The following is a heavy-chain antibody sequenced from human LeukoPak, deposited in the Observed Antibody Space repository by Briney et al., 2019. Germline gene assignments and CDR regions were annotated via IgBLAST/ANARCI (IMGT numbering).Heavy chain of an antibody. J-gene: IGHJ6*03. V-gene: IGHV3-48*04. CDR3: ARDTRPDDYYYYMDV. Sequence: GGSLRLSCAASGFTFSSYSMNWVRQAPGKGLEWVSYISSSSSTIYYADSVKGRFTISRDNAKNSLYLQMNSLRAEDTAVYYCARDTRPDDYYYYMDVWGKGTTVTVSS. CDR2: ISSSSSTI. CDR1: GFTFSSYS. D-gene: IGHD1-14*01.